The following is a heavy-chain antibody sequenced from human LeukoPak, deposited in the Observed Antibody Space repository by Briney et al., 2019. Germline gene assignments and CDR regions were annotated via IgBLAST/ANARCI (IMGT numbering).Heavy chain of an antibody. CDR2: SYTGGNT. CDR3: ASISDLLYYFDS. CDR1: GFTVSSNY. V-gene: IGHV3-66*01. J-gene: IGHJ4*02. Sequence: GGSLRLSCAASGFTVSSNYMSWVLQAPGKGLEWVSVSYTGGNTHYADSVKGRFTLSRDNSKNTVYLQMNSLRVEDTAMYYCASISDLLYYFDSWGQGTLVTVSS.